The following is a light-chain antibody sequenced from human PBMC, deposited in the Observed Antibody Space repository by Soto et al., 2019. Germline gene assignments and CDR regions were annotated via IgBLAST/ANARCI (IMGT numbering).Light chain of an antibody. Sequence: DIQMTQSPSTLSASVGDRVTITCRASQSISTWLAWYQQKPGKAPKLLIYRASSLESGVPSRFSGSGSGTEFILTISSLQPDDFATYYCQQYNSYSPWAFGQGTKVEMK. J-gene: IGKJ1*01. CDR3: QQYNSYSPWA. CDR2: RAS. V-gene: IGKV1-5*03. CDR1: QSISTW.